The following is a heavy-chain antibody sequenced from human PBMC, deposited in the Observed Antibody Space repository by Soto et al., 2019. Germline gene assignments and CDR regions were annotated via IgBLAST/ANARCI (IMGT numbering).Heavy chain of an antibody. V-gene: IGHV5-51*01. J-gene: IGHJ6*02. D-gene: IGHD5-12*01. CDR1: GYRLTNYW. CDR3: ARLAMATRRGYYGMDV. CDR2: IYPGDSYT. Sequence: GESLKISCKGSGYRLTNYWIGWVRQMPGKGLEWMGIIYPGDSYTNYSPSFQGHVTISADKSISTAYLQWSSLKASDTAMYYCARLAMATRRGYYGMDVWGQGTTVTVSS.